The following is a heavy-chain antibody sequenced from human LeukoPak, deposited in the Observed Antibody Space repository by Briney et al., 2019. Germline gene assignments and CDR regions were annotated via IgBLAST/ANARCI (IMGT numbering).Heavy chain of an antibody. Sequence: GGSLRLSCAAFGFWFKGFSLTWVRQAQGRGWKWISYISAGSDYIYYTDSVKGRFTISRDNAKNSLYLQLNSLRVEDTAVYYCARWGLGPSFDYWGRGTLVTVSS. D-gene: IGHD1-26*01. J-gene: IGHJ4*02. CDR1: GFWFKGFS. CDR3: ARWGLGPSFDY. V-gene: IGHV3-21*05. CDR2: ISAGSDYI.